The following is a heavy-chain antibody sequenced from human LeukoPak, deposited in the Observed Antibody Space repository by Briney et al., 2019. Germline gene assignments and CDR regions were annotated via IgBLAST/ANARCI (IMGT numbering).Heavy chain of an antibody. CDR3: AREGGGITMMGGYYFDC. CDR1: GGTFSSYT. CDR2: IIPILGIA. Sequence: ASVKVSCKASGGTFSSYTISWVRQAPGQGLEWMGRIIPILGIANYAQKFQGRVTITADKSTSTAYMELSSLRSEDTAVYYCAREGGGITMMGGYYFDCWGQGTLVTVSS. D-gene: IGHD3-22*01. V-gene: IGHV1-69*04. J-gene: IGHJ4*02.